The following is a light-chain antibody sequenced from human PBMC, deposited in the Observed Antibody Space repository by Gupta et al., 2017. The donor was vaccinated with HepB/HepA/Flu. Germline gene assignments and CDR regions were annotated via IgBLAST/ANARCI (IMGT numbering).Light chain of an antibody. J-gene: IGKJ1*01. CDR1: QSIGRN. V-gene: IGKV6D-21*02. Sequence: EIVLTQSPDFQSVSPKEKVTISCRASQSIGRNLNWFQQKPGQSPKLLIKYVSESISGVPSRFSGSGSGTDFTLTINSLEADDAAVYYCHQSYTLPRTFGQGTKVEIK. CDR3: HQSYTLPRT. CDR2: YVS.